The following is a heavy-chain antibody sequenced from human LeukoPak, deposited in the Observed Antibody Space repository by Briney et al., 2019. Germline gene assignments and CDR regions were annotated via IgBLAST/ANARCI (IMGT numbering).Heavy chain of an antibody. CDR1: GYTFTSYY. D-gene: IGHD2-15*01. CDR2: INPSGGST. J-gene: IGHJ6*03. CDR3: ARGGAHYCSGGSCYSSFSNYYYYMDV. V-gene: IGHV1-46*01. Sequence: ASVKVSCKASGYTFTSYYMHWVRQAPGQGLEWMGIINPSGGSTSYAQKFQGRVTMTRDTSTSTVYMELSSLRSEDTAVYYCARGGAHYCSGGSCYSSFSNYYYYMDVWGKGTTVTVSS.